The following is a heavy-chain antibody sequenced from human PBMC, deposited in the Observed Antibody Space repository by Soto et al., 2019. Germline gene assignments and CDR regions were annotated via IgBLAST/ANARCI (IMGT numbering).Heavy chain of an antibody. CDR2: ISTSSSYI. CDR3: ARAATLWFGGSDY. J-gene: IGHJ4*02. V-gene: IGHV3-21*01. CDR1: GFTFSSYF. D-gene: IGHD3-10*01. Sequence: EVQLVKSGGGLVKPGGSLRLSCAASGFTFSSYFMNWVRQAPGKGLEWVSSISTSSSYIYYADSVKGRLTISRDNAKNSLYLQMNSLRAADTAVYYCARAATLWFGGSDYWGQGTLVTVSS.